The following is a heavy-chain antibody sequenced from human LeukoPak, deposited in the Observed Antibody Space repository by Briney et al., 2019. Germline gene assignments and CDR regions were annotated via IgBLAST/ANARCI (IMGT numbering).Heavy chain of an antibody. V-gene: IGHV3-23*01. D-gene: IGHD6-13*01. J-gene: IGHJ3*02. CDR1: GSTFSAYA. Sequence: GGSLRLPCAVSGSTFSAYAMTWVRRAPEKGLEWVSVISGSGGSTYYADSVNGRFTISRDNSKNTLYLQMNSLRVEDTAVYYCAKDRGIGSSWSSGAFDISGQGRMVTVSS. CDR3: AKDRGIGSSWSSGAFDI. CDR2: ISGSGGST.